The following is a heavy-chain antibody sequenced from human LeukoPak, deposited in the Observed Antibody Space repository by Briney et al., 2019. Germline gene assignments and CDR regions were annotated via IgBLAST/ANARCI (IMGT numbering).Heavy chain of an antibody. CDR3: ATETIGRHYDY. Sequence: GGSLRPSXAASGFTFSSCGFNWVRQAPGKGLEWVSSIGPTGTDRYYADSVRGRFTISRDNAKNSMYLQMDSLRDEDTAVYYCATETIGRHYDYWGQGTLLTVSS. CDR1: GFTFSSCG. V-gene: IGHV3-21*01. CDR2: IGPTGTDR. J-gene: IGHJ4*02. D-gene: IGHD1-14*01.